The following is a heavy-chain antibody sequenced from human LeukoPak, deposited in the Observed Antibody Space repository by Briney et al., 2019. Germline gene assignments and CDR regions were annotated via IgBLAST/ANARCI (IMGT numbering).Heavy chain of an antibody. CDR1: GFTFSSYA. CDR2: ISGSGGST. D-gene: IGHD3-3*01. J-gene: IGHJ4*02. CDR3: AKGPYYDFWSGYYDY. Sequence: GGPLRLSYAASGFTFSSYAMSWVRQAPGKGLEWVSAISGSGGSTYYADSVKGRFTISRDNSKNTLYLQMNSLRAEDTAVYYCAKGPYYDFWSGYYDYWGQGTLVTVSS. V-gene: IGHV3-23*01.